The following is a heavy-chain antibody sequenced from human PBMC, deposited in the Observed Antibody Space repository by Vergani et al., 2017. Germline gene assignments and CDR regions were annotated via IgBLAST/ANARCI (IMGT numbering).Heavy chain of an antibody. CDR2: ISYDGTQK. Sequence: QVHLVESGGGVVQPGRSLRLSCVVSGFTSSYYGMHWVRQAPGKGLEWVAVISYDGTQKYYADSVKGRFTISRDNSKSTLYLQMNSLRTEDTAVYYCATKSLGTPGCQIGYLREWGQGTLVTVSS. V-gene: IGHV3-30*03. D-gene: IGHD1-1*01. CDR3: ATKSLGTPGCQIGYLRE. CDR1: GFTSSYYG. J-gene: IGHJ1*01.